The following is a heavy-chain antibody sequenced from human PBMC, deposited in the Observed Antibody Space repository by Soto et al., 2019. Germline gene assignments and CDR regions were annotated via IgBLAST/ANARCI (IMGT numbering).Heavy chain of an antibody. Sequence: SETLSLTCTVSGGSISSYYWSWIRQPPGKGLEWIGYIYYSGSTNYNPSLKSRVTISVDTSKNQFSLKLSSVTAADTAVYYCARVPTIFGGQYGDWFEPWGQGTLVTVSS. J-gene: IGHJ5*02. D-gene: IGHD3-3*01. CDR3: ARVPTIFGGQYGDWFEP. CDR2: IYYSGST. V-gene: IGHV4-59*01. CDR1: GGSISSYY.